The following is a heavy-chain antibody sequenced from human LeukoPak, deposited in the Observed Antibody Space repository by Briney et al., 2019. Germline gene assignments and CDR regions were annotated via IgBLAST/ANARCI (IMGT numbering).Heavy chain of an antibody. Sequence: GGSLRLSCAASGFTFSSYSMNWVRQAPGKGLEWVSSISSSSSYIYYADSVKSRFTISRDNAKNSLYLQMNSLRAEDTAVYYCARDLNDYVWGSYRRTPDYWGQGTLVTVSS. CDR2: ISSSSSYI. CDR1: GFTFSSYS. J-gene: IGHJ4*02. V-gene: IGHV3-21*01. CDR3: ARDLNDYVWGSYRRTPDY. D-gene: IGHD3-16*02.